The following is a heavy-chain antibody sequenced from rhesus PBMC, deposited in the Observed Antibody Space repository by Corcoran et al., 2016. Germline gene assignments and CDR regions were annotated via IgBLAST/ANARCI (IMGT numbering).Heavy chain of an antibody. J-gene: IGHJ2*01. V-gene: IGHV1-111*02. CDR1: GYKFTGNS. CDR2: GDSEDGET. CDR3: ARALGYRAWYFDL. Sequence: EVQLVQSGAAVKKPGATVKISCKASGYKFTGNSLNWVGQAAAKGLEWMGGGDSEDGETDYTQKIDDRDTLTADRATDTACMELSSLRSEDAGVYYCARALGYRAWYFDLWGPGTPITISS. D-gene: IGHD5-24*01.